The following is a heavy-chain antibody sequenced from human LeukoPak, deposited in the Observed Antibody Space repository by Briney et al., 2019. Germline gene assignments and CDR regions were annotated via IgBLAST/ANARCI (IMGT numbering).Heavy chain of an antibody. CDR3: VKDRSLYDYETVSDY. Sequence: GGSLRLSCSASGFTFSSYAMHWVRQAPGKGLEYVSAISSNGGSTYYADYVKGRFTISRDNSKNTLYLQMSSLRAEDTAVYYCVKDRSLYDYETVSDYWGQGTLVTVSS. CDR1: GFTFSSYA. V-gene: IGHV3-64D*06. CDR2: ISSNGGST. D-gene: IGHD5/OR15-5a*01. J-gene: IGHJ4*02.